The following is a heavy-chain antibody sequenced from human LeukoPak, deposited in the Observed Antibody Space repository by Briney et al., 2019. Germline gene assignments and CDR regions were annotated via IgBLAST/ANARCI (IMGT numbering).Heavy chain of an antibody. CDR1: GYTFTGYY. CDR3: ARAGYYYDSSGYYYFDY. CDR2: INPNSGGT. V-gene: IGHV1-2*02. Sequence: ASVKVSCKASGYTFTGYYMHWVRQAPGQGLEWMGWINPNSGGTNYAQKFQGRVTMTRDTSISTAYMELSRLRSDDTAVYYCARAGYYYDSSGYYYFDYWGQGTLVTVSS. J-gene: IGHJ4*02. D-gene: IGHD3-22*01.